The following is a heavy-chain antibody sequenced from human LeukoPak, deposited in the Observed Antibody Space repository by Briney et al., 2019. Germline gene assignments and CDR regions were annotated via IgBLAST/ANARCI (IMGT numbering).Heavy chain of an antibody. V-gene: IGHV3-23*01. D-gene: IGHD6-13*01. CDR1: GFTFSSYA. Sequence: GGSLRLSCAASGFTFSSYAMSWVRQAPGKGLEWVSAISGSGGSTYYADSVEGRFTISRDNTNNILYLQMNSLWAEDTAVYYCARGPINYSTSWRFDYWGQGTLVTVSS. CDR3: ARGPINYSTSWRFDY. CDR2: ISGSGGST. J-gene: IGHJ4*02.